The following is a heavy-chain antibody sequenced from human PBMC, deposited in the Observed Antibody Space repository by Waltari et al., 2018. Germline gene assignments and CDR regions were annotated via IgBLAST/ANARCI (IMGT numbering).Heavy chain of an antibody. CDR1: GGSFSFYA. V-gene: IGHV1-69*12. D-gene: IGHD3-10*01. CDR2: FIPMFGTT. Sequence: QVQLVQSGAEVKKSGSSVKVSCKASGGSFSFYAIAWVRQAPGQGLEWMGGFIPMFGTTKYVQRFQGRVTITADESTSTAFMGLNSLTSEDTAVYYCARGTVYYYDSGSRYYMDVWGNGTTVTVSS. J-gene: IGHJ6*03. CDR3: ARGTVYYYDSGSRYYMDV.